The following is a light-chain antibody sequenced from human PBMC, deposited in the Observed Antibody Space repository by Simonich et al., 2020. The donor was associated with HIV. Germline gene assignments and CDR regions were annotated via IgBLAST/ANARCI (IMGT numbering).Light chain of an antibody. CDR2: DAA. J-gene: IGKJ1*01. Sequence: EIVMTQSPATLSVSPGERATLSCGASQSVSSTYLAWYQQKPGLAPRLLIDDAASRATGIPDRFSGSGSGTDFTLTISRLEPEDFAVYYCQQYGSSPTFGQGTKVEIK. CDR1: QSVSSTY. V-gene: IGKV3D-20*01. CDR3: QQYGSSPT.